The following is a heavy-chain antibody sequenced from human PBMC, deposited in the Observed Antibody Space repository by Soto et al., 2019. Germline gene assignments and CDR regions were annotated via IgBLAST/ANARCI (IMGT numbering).Heavy chain of an antibody. CDR3: ARGGGQTYYYYPMDV. V-gene: IGHV1-2*02. Sequence: VQXVXSGAEVXXPXXXVXVSCXXXGYXXXXHXXXXXXXXXXXXXXGMGYINPNSGGTRFDKRFQDRVAMTRDTAFNTTYVELSRLTSDDTAIYYCARGGGQTYYYYPMDVWGQGTTVTVSS. CDR2: INPNSGGT. CDR1: GYXXXXHX. J-gene: IGHJ6*02. D-gene: IGHD3-16*01.